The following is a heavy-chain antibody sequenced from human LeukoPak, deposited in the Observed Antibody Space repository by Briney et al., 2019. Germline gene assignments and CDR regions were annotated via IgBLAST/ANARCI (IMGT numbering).Heavy chain of an antibody. V-gene: IGHV3-30-3*01. Sequence: GGSLRLSCAASGFTFSSYAMHGVRQAPGKGLEWVAVISYDGSNKYYADSVKGRFTISRDNSKNTLYLQMNSLRAEDTAVYYCARDPLYSSSWFTYYYYGMDVWGQGTTVTVSS. CDR3: ARDPLYSSSWFTYYYYGMDV. D-gene: IGHD6-13*01. CDR2: ISYDGSNK. J-gene: IGHJ6*02. CDR1: GFTFSSYA.